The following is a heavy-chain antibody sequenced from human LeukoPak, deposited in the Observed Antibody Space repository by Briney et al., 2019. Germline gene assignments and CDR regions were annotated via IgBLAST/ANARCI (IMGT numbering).Heavy chain of an antibody. J-gene: IGHJ5*02. CDR1: GCTFSSYA. CDR2: IIPIFGTA. Sequence: SVKVSCKASGCTFSSYAISWVRQAPGQGLEWMGGIIPIFGTANYAQKFQGRVTITADESTSTAYMELSSLRSEDTAVYYCASGKKYQLLFDWFDPWGQGTLVTVSS. V-gene: IGHV1-69*01. D-gene: IGHD2-2*01. CDR3: ASGKKYQLLFDWFDP.